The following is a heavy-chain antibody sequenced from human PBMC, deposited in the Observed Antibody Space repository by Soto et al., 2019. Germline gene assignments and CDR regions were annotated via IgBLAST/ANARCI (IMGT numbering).Heavy chain of an antibody. CDR1: GGSISTRSSY. D-gene: IGHD6-19*01. V-gene: IGHV4-39*07. Sequence: PSETLSLTCTVSGGSISTRSSYWGWIRQPPGKGLEWIGSIYYSGSTYYNPSLKSRVTISVDTSKNQFSLKLSSVTAADTAVYYCAGERIAVALDYWGQGTLVTVSS. CDR2: IYYSGST. J-gene: IGHJ4*02. CDR3: AGERIAVALDY.